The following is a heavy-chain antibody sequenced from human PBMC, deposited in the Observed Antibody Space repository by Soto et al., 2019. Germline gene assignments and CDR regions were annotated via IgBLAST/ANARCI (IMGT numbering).Heavy chain of an antibody. CDR3: ARESAGSGKNNWFDP. J-gene: IGHJ5*02. CDR2: IHRTGST. D-gene: IGHD3-10*01. CDR1: RGSISSYY. Sequence: SETLSLTCSVSRGSISSYYWSWVRQPPGKGLEWIGFIHRTGSTKYNPSLESRVTISVDTSQNQLSLRLSSVTAADTAVYYRARESAGSGKNNWFDPWGQGILVTVSS. V-gene: IGHV4-59*01.